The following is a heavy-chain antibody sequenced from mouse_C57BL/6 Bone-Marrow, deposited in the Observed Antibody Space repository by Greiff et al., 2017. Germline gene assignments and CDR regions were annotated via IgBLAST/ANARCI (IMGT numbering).Heavy chain of an antibody. CDR3: ARHEGPVGEFAY. CDR2: FYPGSGSI. V-gene: IGHV1-62-2*01. J-gene: IGHJ3*01. CDR1: GYTFTEYS. Sequence: VQLQQSGAELVKPGASVKLSCKASGYTFTEYSIPWVKQRSGQGLEWIGWFYPGSGSIKYNEKFKDKATLTVDKSSSTVYMELSRLTSEDSAVYCCARHEGPVGEFAYWGQGTLVTVSA. D-gene: IGHD3-3*01.